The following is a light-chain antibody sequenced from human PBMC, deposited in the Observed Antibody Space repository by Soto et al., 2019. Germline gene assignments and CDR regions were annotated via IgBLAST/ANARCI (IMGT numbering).Light chain of an antibody. CDR2: DVS. CDR1: SSDVGGYNY. V-gene: IGLV2-14*01. J-gene: IGLJ1*01. Sequence: QSVLTQPASVSGSPGQSITISCTGTSSDVGGYNYVSWYQQHPGKAPKPMIYDVSNRPSGVSNRFSGSKSGNTASLTISGLQAEDEADYYCSSYTSSSTLVVFGTGTKVTV. CDR3: SSYTSSSTLVV.